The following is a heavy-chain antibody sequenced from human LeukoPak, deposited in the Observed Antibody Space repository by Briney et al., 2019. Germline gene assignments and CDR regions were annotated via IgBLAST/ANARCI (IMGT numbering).Heavy chain of an antibody. J-gene: IGHJ4*02. CDR3: TKDDSSGYYYRDY. V-gene: IGHV3-15*01. CDR1: GFTFSNAW. Sequence: PGGSLRLSCAASGFTFSNAWMSWVRQAPGKGLEWVGRIKSKTDGGTTDYAAPVKGRFTISRDDSKNTLYLQMNSLKTEDTAVYYCTKDDSSGYYYRDYWGQGTLVTVSS. D-gene: IGHD3-22*01. CDR2: IKSKTDGGTT.